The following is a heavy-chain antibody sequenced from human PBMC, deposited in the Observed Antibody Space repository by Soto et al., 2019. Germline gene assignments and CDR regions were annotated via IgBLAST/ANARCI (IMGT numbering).Heavy chain of an antibody. CDR3: ARGGRGYSSSWYPNYYYGMDV. D-gene: IGHD6-13*01. CDR2: INPSGGST. Sequence: QVQLVQSGAEVKKPGASVKVSCKASGYTFTSYYMHWVRQAPGQGLEWMGIINPSGGSTSYAQKFQGRGTMTRDTATSTVYMELGSLRSEDTAVYYCARGGRGYSSSWYPNYYYGMDVWGQGTTVTVSS. J-gene: IGHJ6*02. V-gene: IGHV1-46*01. CDR1: GYTFTSYY.